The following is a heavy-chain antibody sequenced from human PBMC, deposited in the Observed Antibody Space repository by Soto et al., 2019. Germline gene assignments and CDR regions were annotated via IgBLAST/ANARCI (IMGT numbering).Heavy chain of an antibody. CDR2: ITDTGGDA. J-gene: IGHJ4*02. D-gene: IGHD3-10*01. CDR3: ARGSTDYYPGSRIFDF. V-gene: IGHV3-23*01. CDR1: RLTFGSSS. Sequence: PXESLRLSCAASRLTFGSSSMNWVRQAPGEGLQWVSTITDTGGDAKYADSVRGRFVISRDNSKKTLYLQMTSLTAEDSAMYYCARGSTDYYPGSRIFDFWGRGTLVTVSS.